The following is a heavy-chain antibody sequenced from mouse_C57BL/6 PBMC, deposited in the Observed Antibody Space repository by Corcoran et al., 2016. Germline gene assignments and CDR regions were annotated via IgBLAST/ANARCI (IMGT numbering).Heavy chain of an antibody. CDR3: ARGGDRAFAY. V-gene: IGHV9-3*01. CDR1: GYTFTTYG. J-gene: IGHJ3*01. D-gene: IGHD3-3*01. CDR2: INTYSGVP. Sequence: QIQLVQSGSELKKPGETVKIYCKASGYTFTTYGMSRVKQAPGKCLNWMGWINTYSGVPTYADDFKGRFAFSLETSASTAYLQINKLKNEDTATYFCARGGDRAFAYWGQETLVTVSA.